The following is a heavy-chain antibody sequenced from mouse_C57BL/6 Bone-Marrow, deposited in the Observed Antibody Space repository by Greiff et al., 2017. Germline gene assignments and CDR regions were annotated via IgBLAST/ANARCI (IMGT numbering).Heavy chain of an antibody. CDR1: GFTFSDAW. J-gene: IGHJ3*01. CDR3: TGYGSSPFAY. Sequence: EVQVVESGGGLVQPGGSMKLSCAASGFTFSDAWMAWVRQSPEKGLEWVAEIRNKANNHATYYAESVKGRFTISRDDSKSSVYLQMNSLRAEDTGIYYCTGYGSSPFAYWGQGTLVTVSA. V-gene: IGHV6-6*01. D-gene: IGHD1-1*01. CDR2: IRNKANNHAT.